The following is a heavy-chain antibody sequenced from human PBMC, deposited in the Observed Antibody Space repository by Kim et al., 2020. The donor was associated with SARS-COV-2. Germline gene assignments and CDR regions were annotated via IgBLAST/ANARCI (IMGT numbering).Heavy chain of an antibody. J-gene: IGHJ4*02. V-gene: IGHV1-18*01. CDR3: ARDRDVDIVATITRGYFDY. CDR2: ISAYNGNT. Sequence: ASVKVSCKASGYTFTSYGISWVRQAPGQGLEWMGWISAYNGNTNYAQKLQGRVTMTTDTSTSTAYMELRSLRSDDTAVYYCARDRDVDIVATITRGYFDYWGQGTLVTVSS. D-gene: IGHD5-12*01. CDR1: GYTFTSYG.